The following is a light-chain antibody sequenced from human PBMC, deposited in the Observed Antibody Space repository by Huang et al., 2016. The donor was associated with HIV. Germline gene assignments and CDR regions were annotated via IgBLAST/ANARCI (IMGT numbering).Light chain of an antibody. CDR3: QQYYSIPQT. J-gene: IGKJ1*01. Sequence: DIVLTQSPDSLAVSMGERATIKCRSSQSVYYSSNSKNYLAWFQQKPGQAPRLLIYWESAREAGVPDRFTGSGSGTDFTLTISSLEAEDAAVYYCQQYYSIPQTFGQGTKVEI. V-gene: IGKV4-1*01. CDR1: QSVYYSSNSKNY. CDR2: WES.